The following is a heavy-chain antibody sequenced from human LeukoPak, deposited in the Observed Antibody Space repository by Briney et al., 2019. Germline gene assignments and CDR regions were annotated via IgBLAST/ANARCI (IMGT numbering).Heavy chain of an antibody. CDR2: INHSGST. J-gene: IGHJ4*02. CDR3: ARHSSGWDWTYYFDY. Sequence: PSETLSLTCAVCGGSFSGYYWSWIRQPPGKGLEWIGEINHSGSTNYNPSLKSRVTISVDTSKNQFSLKLSSVTAADTAVYYCARHSSGWDWTYYFDYWGQGTLVTVSS. V-gene: IGHV4-34*01. D-gene: IGHD6-19*01. CDR1: GGSFSGYY.